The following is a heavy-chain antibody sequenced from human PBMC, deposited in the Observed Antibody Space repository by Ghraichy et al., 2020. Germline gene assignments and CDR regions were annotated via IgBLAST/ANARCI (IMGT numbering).Heavy chain of an antibody. CDR2: IRYDGSNK. D-gene: IGHD1-26*01. J-gene: IGHJ4*02. Sequence: GMRWGRQAPGRGLDWVAFIRYDGSNKYYEDSVKGRFTISRDNSKNTLYLQMNSLRVEDTSVYYCAIIVGATTGDYWGQGTLVTVSS. V-gene: IGHV3-30*02. CDR1: G. CDR3: AIIVGATTGDY.